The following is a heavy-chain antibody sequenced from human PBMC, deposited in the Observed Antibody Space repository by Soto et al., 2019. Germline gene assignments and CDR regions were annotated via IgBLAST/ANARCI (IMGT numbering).Heavy chain of an antibody. J-gene: IGHJ4*02. CDR3: ARGHPYNWNYNYFDY. D-gene: IGHD1-7*01. Sequence: PSETLSLTCAGSGASFSGYLWSWIRQPPGKGLEWIGEIHHSGSTKYNPSLKSRVTISMDISSKEFSLNLNSVTAADTAVYYCARGHPYNWNYNYFDYWGQGTQVTVSS. CDR2: IHHSGST. V-gene: IGHV4-34*01. CDR1: GASFSGYL.